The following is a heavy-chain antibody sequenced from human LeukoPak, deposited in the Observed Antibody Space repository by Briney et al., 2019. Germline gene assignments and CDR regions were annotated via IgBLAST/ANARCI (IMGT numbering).Heavy chain of an antibody. CDR2: IIPIFGTA. Sequence: GASVKVSCKASGGTFSSYAISWVRQAPGQGLEWMGGIIPIFGTANYAQKFQGRVTITADKSTSTAYMELSSLRSEDTAVYYCARASGSHSINYYYYYYMDVWGKGTTVTVSS. CDR1: GGTFSSYA. D-gene: IGHD3-10*01. V-gene: IGHV1-69*06. J-gene: IGHJ6*03. CDR3: ARASGSHSINYYYYYYMDV.